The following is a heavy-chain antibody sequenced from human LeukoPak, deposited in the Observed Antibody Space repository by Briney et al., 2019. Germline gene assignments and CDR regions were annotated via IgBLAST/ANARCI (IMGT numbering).Heavy chain of an antibody. J-gene: IGHJ6*03. CDR2: ISSSGSTI. CDR3: ARDKGVTMVRGVPEYYYYMDV. CDR1: GFTFSDYY. V-gene: IGHV3-11*04. Sequence: GGSLRLSCAASGFTFSDYYMSWIRQAPGKGLEWVSYISSSGSTIYYADSVKGRFTISRDNAENSLYLQMNSLRAEDTAVYYCARDKGVTMVRGVPEYYYYMDVWGKGTTVTVSS. D-gene: IGHD3-10*01.